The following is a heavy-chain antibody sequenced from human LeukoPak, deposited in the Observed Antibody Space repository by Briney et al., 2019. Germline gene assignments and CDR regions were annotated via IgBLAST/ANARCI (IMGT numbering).Heavy chain of an antibody. D-gene: IGHD6-19*01. Sequence: GGSLRLSCAASGFTFSSFRMSWVRQAPGKGLEWVANIKQDGSEKYYLDSVKGRFTISRDNAKNSLYLQVNSLRAEDTAVHYCARAWYSSGLYYFDYWGQGALVTVSS. CDR3: ARAWYSSGLYYFDY. V-gene: IGHV3-7*01. CDR2: IKQDGSEK. J-gene: IGHJ4*02. CDR1: GFTFSSFR.